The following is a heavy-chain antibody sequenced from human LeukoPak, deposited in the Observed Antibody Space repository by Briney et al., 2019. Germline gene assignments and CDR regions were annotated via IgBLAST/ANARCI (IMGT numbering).Heavy chain of an antibody. J-gene: IGHJ4*02. D-gene: IGHD3-22*01. Sequence: SETLSLTCTVSAGSINSGSYYWSWIRQPPGKGLEWIGEINHSGSTNYNPSLKSRVTISVDTSKNQFSLKLSSVTAADTAVYYCARHSSVGGYRYWGQGTLVTVSS. CDR1: AGSINSGSYY. CDR2: INHSGST. CDR3: ARHSSVGGYRY. V-gene: IGHV4-39*01.